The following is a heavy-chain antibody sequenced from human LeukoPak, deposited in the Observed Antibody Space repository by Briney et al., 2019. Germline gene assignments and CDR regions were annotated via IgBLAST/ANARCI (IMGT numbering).Heavy chain of an antibody. CDR2: ISGSGGST. J-gene: IGHJ4*02. CDR1: GFTFSSYA. D-gene: IGHD2-2*01. V-gene: IGHV3-23*01. CDR3: ARGRYCSSTSCMYFDY. Sequence: PGGSLRLSCAASGFTFSSYAMSWVRQAPGKGLEWVSAISGSGGSTYYADSVKGRFTISRDNAKNSLYLQMNSLRAEDTAVYYCARGRYCSSTSCMYFDYWGQGTLVTVSS.